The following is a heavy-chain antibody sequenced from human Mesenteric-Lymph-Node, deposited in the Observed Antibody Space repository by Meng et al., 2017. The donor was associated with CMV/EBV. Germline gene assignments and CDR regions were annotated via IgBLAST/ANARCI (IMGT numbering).Heavy chain of an antibody. CDR3: ARQSYYCSTTNCYSSDY. D-gene: IGHD2-2*02. CDR1: GDSISTSSYY. CDR2: IYFTGST. J-gene: IGHJ4*02. V-gene: IGHV4-39*07. Sequence: SETLSLTCTVSGDSISTSSYYWGWIRQPPGKGLEWIGSIYFTGSTFYNSSLKSRVTISVDTSNDQFSLKLSSVTAADTAIYYCARQSYYCSTTNCYSSDYWGQGTLVTVSS.